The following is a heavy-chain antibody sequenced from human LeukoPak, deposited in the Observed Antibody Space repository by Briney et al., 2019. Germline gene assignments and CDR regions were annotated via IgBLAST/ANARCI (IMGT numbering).Heavy chain of an antibody. CDR3: ATVAQFPGGTYYDYYYGMDV. CDR1: GDTYANHY. V-gene: IGHV1-46*01. CDR2: IIPSGGST. J-gene: IGHJ6*02. D-gene: IGHD1-26*01. Sequence: ASVKVSCKASGDTYANHYIHRVRQAPGQGVEWTGVIIPSGGSTNYAQRFQGRLTVTTDTSTSTVYMDLGSLRSEDTAVYYCATVAQFPGGTYYDYYYGMDVWGQGTTVTVSS.